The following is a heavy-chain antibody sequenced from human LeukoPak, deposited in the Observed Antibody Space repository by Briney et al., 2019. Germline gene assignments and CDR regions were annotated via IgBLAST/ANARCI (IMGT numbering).Heavy chain of an antibody. V-gene: IGHV1-2*02. D-gene: IGHD2-2*01. CDR3: ARVSSAAAIYSPNWFDP. J-gene: IGHJ5*02. CDR1: GYTFTGYY. Sequence: ASVKVSCKASGYTFTGYYMHWVRQAPGQGLEWMGWINPNSGGTNYAQKFQGRVTMTRYTSISTAYMEMSRLRPDDTAVYYCARVSSAAAIYSPNWFDPWGQGSLVTVYS. CDR2: INPNSGGT.